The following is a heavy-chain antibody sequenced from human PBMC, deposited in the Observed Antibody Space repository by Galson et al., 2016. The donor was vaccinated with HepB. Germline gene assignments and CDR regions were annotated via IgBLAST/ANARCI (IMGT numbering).Heavy chain of an antibody. Sequence: SVKVSCKASGGTFSSYAVNWLRQAPGQGLEWMGGIIVRQAPGQGLEWTGGIIPIFGTTNYARRFQGRVTITADKSTSTAYMEFSSLRSEDTAVYYCAIPHYFQCTTTSCRNWFDPWGQGTLVTVSS. CDR2: IIPIFGTT. D-gene: IGHD2-2*01. CDR3: AIPHYFQCTTTSCRNWFDP. CDR1: GGTFSSYA. V-gene: IGHV1-69*06. J-gene: IGHJ5*02.